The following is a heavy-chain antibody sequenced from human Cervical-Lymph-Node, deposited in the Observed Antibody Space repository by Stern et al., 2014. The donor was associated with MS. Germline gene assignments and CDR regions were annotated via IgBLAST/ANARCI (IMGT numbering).Heavy chain of an antibody. V-gene: IGHV1-69*06. CDR1: GDTFISYA. D-gene: IGHD3-9*01. J-gene: IGHJ4*02. CDR3: AGPRYNS. Sequence: VQLVESGAEVKKPGSSVKVSCKASGDTFISYAITWVRQAPGQALEWMGDIIPMFGTANYAQKFQDRVTITADKSTSTAYMEVNSLNSEDTAVYYCAGPRYNSWGQGTQVIVSS. CDR2: IIPMFGTA.